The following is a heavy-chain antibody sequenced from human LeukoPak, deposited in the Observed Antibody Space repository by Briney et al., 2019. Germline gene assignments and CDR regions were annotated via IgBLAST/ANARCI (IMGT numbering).Heavy chain of an antibody. Sequence: ASVKVSFTASGYTFTIYGISWVRQAPGQGLEWMGWISAYNGNTNYAQKLQGRVTMTTDTSTSTAYMELRSLRSDDTAVYYCARGGRQGDWFDPWGQGTLVTVSS. V-gene: IGHV1-18*01. CDR2: ISAYNGNT. D-gene: IGHD3-16*01. J-gene: IGHJ5*02. CDR1: GYTFTIYG. CDR3: ARGGRQGDWFDP.